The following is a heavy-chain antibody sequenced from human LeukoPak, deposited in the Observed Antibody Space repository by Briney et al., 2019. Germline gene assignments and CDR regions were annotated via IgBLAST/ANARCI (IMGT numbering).Heavy chain of an antibody. CDR2: IWYDGSNK. CDR1: GFTFSSYW. J-gene: IGHJ4*02. D-gene: IGHD6-13*01. V-gene: IGHV3-33*08. Sequence: GGSLRLSCAASGFTFSSYWMHWVRQAPGKGQVWVAVIWYDGSNKYYADSVKGLFTISRDNSKNTPYLQMNSLRAEDTAVYYCARSSGPHSRHPLDYWGQGTLVTVSA. CDR3: ARSSGPHSRHPLDY.